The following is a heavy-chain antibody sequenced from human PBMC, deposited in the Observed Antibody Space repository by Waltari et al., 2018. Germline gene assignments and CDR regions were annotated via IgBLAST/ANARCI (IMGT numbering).Heavy chain of an antibody. CDR2: LNHSGST. D-gene: IGHD6-13*01. J-gene: IGHJ5*02. CDR1: GGSFSGYS. V-gene: IGHV4-34*01. CDR3: ARAPYSSSWTVRWFDP. Sequence: QVQLQQWGAGLLKPSETLSLTCAVYGGSFSGYSWTWIRQSPGKGLERIGELNHSGSTNHNPSLESRVTISVDTSKSQFSLNLRSVTAADTAVYYCARAPYSSSWTVRWFDPWGQGIPVTVSS.